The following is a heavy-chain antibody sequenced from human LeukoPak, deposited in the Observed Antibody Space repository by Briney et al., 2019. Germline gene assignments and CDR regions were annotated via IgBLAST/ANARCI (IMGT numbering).Heavy chain of an antibody. CDR1: GGSFSGYY. CDR3: ARERVAAAGTGMNWFDP. D-gene: IGHD6-13*01. V-gene: IGHV4-34*01. CDR2: INHSGST. Sequence: SETLSLTCAVYGGSFSGYYWSWIRQPPGKGLEWIGEINHSGSTNYNPSLKSRVTISVDTSKNQFSLKLSSVTAADTAVYYCARERVAAAGTGMNWFDPWGQGTLVTVSS. J-gene: IGHJ5*02.